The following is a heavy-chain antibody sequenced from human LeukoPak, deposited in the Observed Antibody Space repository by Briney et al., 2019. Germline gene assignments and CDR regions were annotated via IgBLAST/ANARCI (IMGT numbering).Heavy chain of an antibody. V-gene: IGHV4-39*01. CDR1: GGSIRSSSYY. Sequence: SKTLSLTCTVSGGSIRSSSYYWGWIRQPPGKGLEWIGTIFHSGSTYYTPSLRSRVAMSVDTSKNQFSLKLNSVTAADTAVYYCARLGSSGWYYFDYWGQGTLVTVSS. J-gene: IGHJ4*02. D-gene: IGHD6-19*01. CDR3: ARLGSSGWYYFDY. CDR2: IFHSGST.